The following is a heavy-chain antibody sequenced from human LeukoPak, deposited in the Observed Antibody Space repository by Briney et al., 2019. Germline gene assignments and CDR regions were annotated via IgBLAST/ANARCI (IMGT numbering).Heavy chain of an antibody. Sequence: GGSLRLSCAASGFTFSSYAMSWVRQAPGKGLEWVSAISGSGGSTYYADSVKGRFTISRDNSKNTLYLQMNSLRAEATAVYYCAKRLGRRVNFDYWGQGTLVTVSS. J-gene: IGHJ4*02. CDR3: AKRLGRRVNFDY. V-gene: IGHV3-23*01. CDR1: GFTFSSYA. D-gene: IGHD6-25*01. CDR2: ISGSGGST.